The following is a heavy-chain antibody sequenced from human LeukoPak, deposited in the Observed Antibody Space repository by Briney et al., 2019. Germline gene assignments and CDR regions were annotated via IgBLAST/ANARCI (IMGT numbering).Heavy chain of an antibody. CDR3: AKLIAAANPLDY. CDR1: GFTFSSYA. V-gene: IGHV3-23*01. D-gene: IGHD6-13*01. CDR2: ISGSGGST. Sequence: GASLRLSCAASGFTFSSYAMSWVRQAPGKGLEWVSAISGSGGSTYYADSVKGRFTISRDNSKNTLYLQINSLRAEDTAVYYCAKLIAAANPLDYWGQGTLVTVSS. J-gene: IGHJ4*02.